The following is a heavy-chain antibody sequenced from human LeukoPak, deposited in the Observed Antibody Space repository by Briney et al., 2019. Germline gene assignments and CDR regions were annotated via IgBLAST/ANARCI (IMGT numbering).Heavy chain of an antibody. V-gene: IGHV1-24*01. CDR2: FDPEDGET. CDR3: AIVVRNAFDI. D-gene: IGHD2-21*01. Sequence: ASVKVSCKVSGYTLTDLSMHWVRQDPGKGLEWMGGFDPEDGETIYAQKFQGRVTMTEDTSTDTAYMELSSLRSEDTAVYYCAIVVRNAFDIWGQGTMVTVSS. J-gene: IGHJ3*02. CDR1: GYTLTDLS.